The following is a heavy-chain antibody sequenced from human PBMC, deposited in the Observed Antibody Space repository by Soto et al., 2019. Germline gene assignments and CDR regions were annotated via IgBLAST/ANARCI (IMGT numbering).Heavy chain of an antibody. CDR1: GFTFSSYA. CDR3: AKDSYAYYNDAFDI. Sequence: GGSLRLSCAASGFTFSSYAMSWVRQAPGKGLEWVSAISGSGGSTYYADSVKGRFTISRDNSKNTLYLQMDSLRAEDTATYFCAKDSYAYYNDAFDIWGQGTMVTVSS. J-gene: IGHJ3*02. V-gene: IGHV3-23*01. CDR2: ISGSGGST. D-gene: IGHD3-16*01.